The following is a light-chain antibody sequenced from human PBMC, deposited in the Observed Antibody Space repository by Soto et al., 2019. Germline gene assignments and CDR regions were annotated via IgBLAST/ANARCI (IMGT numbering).Light chain of an antibody. J-gene: IGLJ2*01. Sequence: QSALTQPPSASGSPGQSVTISCTGTSSDVGADKYVSWYQQHPGKAPKLMIYDVDKRPSGVPDRFSGSKSGNTASLTGSGLRPEDEADYYCSADAGKDTVFGGGTKVTVL. CDR1: SSDVGADKY. CDR2: DVD. V-gene: IGLV2-8*01. CDR3: SADAGKDTV.